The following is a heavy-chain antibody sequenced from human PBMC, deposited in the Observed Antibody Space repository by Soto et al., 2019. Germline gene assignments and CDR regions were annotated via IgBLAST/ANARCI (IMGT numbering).Heavy chain of an antibody. J-gene: IGHJ4*02. Sequence: SETLSLTCAVSGGSISSGGYSWSWIRQPPGKGLEWIGYIYHSGSTYYNPSLKSRVTISVDRSKNQFYLKLSSVTAADTAVYYCARGYSSSPSIFDYWGQGTLVTVSS. CDR3: ARGYSSSPSIFDY. V-gene: IGHV4-30-2*01. CDR2: IYHSGST. D-gene: IGHD6-6*01. CDR1: GGSISSGGYS.